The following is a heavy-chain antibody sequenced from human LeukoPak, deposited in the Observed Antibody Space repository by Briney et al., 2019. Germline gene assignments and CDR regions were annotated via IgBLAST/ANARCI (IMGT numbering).Heavy chain of an antibody. CDR2: IYSGGRT. V-gene: IGHV3-53*01. D-gene: IGHD6-19*01. CDR1: GFTVSSNY. J-gene: IGHJ4*02. Sequence: PGGSLRLSCAASGFTVSSNYMSWVRQAPGKGLEWGSVIYSGGRTYYPDSVKGRFTISRDNSKNTLYLQINSLRAEDTAVYYCARENTIGIAVAGYFDYWGQGTLVTVSS. CDR3: ARENTIGIAVAGYFDY.